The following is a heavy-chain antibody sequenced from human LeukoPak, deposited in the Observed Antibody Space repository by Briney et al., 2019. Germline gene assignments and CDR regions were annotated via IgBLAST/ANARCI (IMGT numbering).Heavy chain of an antibody. V-gene: IGHV3-30*04. Sequence: GGSLRLSCAASGFTFNTYPMHWVRQAPGKGLEWVALMSSDGNNKYYADSVKGRFTISRDNSKNRLYLQVDSLRTEDTAMYYCARGGYIDALNCWGRGTLVTVSS. CDR1: GFTFNTYP. D-gene: IGHD5-24*01. J-gene: IGHJ4*02. CDR2: MSSDGNNK. CDR3: ARGGYIDALNC.